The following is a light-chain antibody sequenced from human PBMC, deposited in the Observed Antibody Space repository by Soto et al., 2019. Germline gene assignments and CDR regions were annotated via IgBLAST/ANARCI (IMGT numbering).Light chain of an antibody. Sequence: SVLTQPPSASGTPGQRVTIFCSGSSSNIGSNAVNWYQQLPGTAPKLLIYVNNQRPSGVPDRLSGSKSGTSASLAISGLQSEDEADYYCAAWDDSLNGHVFGTGTKVTVL. J-gene: IGLJ1*01. CDR2: VNN. CDR1: SSNIGSNA. CDR3: AAWDDSLNGHV. V-gene: IGLV1-44*01.